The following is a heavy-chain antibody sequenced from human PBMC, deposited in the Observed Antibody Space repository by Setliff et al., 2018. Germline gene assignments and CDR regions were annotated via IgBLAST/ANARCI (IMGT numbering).Heavy chain of an antibody. D-gene: IGHD3-22*01. J-gene: IGHJ6*03. CDR1: GDSIYNQF. CDR3: ARWRVRDSGYYPRLSYMDV. V-gene: IGHV4-4*08. CDR2: IYSTGST. Sequence: SETLSLTCTVSGDSIYNQFWSWVRQPPGKGLQWIGYIYSTGSTNYNPSLKSRVTISIDTSKNQFSLKVTSVTAADTAVYYCARWRVRDSGYYPRLSYMDVWGKGTTVTVSS.